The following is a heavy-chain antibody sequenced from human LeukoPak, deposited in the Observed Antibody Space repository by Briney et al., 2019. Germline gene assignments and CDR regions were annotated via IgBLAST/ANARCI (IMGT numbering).Heavy chain of an antibody. Sequence: GESLKISCKGSGYRFNAYWIACVRQMPGKGLEWMGIIYPDDSDTRYSPSFQGQVTISADKSVRTAYLQWSSLKASDTAMYYCARPNITSYYDSRGYDAFDVWGQGTMVTVSS. J-gene: IGHJ3*01. V-gene: IGHV5-51*01. CDR2: IYPDDSDT. D-gene: IGHD3-22*01. CDR3: ARPNITSYYDSRGYDAFDV. CDR1: GYRFNAYW.